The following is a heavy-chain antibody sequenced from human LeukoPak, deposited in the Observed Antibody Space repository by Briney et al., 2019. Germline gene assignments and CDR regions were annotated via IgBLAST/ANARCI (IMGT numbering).Heavy chain of an antibody. CDR2: IWFDGSNK. V-gene: IGHV3-33*01. D-gene: IGHD6-13*01. CDR3: ARAPRNSSTMLDF. Sequence: GGSLRLSCAASGFIFSNDAMHWVRQAPGKGREWVAFIWFDGSNKHYADSVKGRFTISRDNSEDTLYLQMNSLRAEDTAVYHCARAPRNSSTMLDFWGQGTLVTISS. CDR1: GFIFSNDA. J-gene: IGHJ4*02.